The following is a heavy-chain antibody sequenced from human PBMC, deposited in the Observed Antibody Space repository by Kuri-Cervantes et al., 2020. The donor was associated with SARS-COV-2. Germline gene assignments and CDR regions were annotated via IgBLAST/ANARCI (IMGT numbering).Heavy chain of an antibody. Sequence: ASVKVSCKASGYSFTSYYINWVRQAPGKGLEWMGGFDPEDGETIYAQKFQGRVTMTEDTSTDTAYMELSSLRSEDTAVYYCATRPRFLEWLLSYYFDYWGQGTLVTVSS. CDR1: GYSFTSYY. V-gene: IGHV1-24*01. J-gene: IGHJ4*02. CDR3: ATRPRFLEWLLSYYFDY. CDR2: FDPEDGET. D-gene: IGHD3-3*01.